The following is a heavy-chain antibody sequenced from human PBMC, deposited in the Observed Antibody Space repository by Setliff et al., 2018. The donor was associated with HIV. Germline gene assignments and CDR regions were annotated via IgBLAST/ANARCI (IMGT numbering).Heavy chain of an antibody. CDR2: ISTYSDET. CDR1: GYTFTTYG. J-gene: IGHJ6*02. CDR3: ARLGSGWSDSYYYAMDV. Sequence: ASVKVSCKPSGYTFTTYGLSWVRQAPGQGLEWMGWISTYSDETSSSQNLQGRVTMTTDTSTSTAYMELRSLRSDDTAVYYCARLGSGWSDSYYYAMDVWGQGTTVTVSS. D-gene: IGHD6-19*01. V-gene: IGHV1-18*01.